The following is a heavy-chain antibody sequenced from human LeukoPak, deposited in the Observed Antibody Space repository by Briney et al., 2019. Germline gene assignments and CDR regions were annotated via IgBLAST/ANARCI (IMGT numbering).Heavy chain of an antibody. CDR3: AKEGYYDSSGYSIGDYYYYMDV. V-gene: IGHV3-30*02. CDR1: GFTFSSYG. Sequence: PGGSLRLSCAASGFTFSSYGMHWVRQAPGKGLEWVAFIRYDGSNKYYADSVKGRFTISRDNSKNTLYLQMNSLRAEDTAVYYCAKEGYYDSSGYSIGDYYYYMDVWGKGTTVTISS. D-gene: IGHD3-22*01. J-gene: IGHJ6*03. CDR2: IRYDGSNK.